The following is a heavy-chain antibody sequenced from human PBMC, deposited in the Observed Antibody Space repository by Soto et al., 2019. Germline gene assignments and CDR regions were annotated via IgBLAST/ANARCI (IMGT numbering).Heavy chain of an antibody. Sequence: QVPLVQSGAEVKKPGSSVKVSCKASGGTFSSYAISWVRQAPGQGLEWMGGIIPIFGTANYAQKFQGRVTITADESTSTAYMELSSLRSEDTAVYYCARVPYYYDSSGYYRTHYFDYWGQGTLVTVSS. CDR3: ARVPYYYDSSGYYRTHYFDY. V-gene: IGHV1-69*01. CDR2: IIPIFGTA. CDR1: GGTFSSYA. D-gene: IGHD3-22*01. J-gene: IGHJ4*02.